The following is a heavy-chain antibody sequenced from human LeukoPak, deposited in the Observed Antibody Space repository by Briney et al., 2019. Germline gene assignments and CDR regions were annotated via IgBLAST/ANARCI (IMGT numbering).Heavy chain of an antibody. CDR2: IYYSGST. CDR3: ARTPTKNYWYFDL. D-gene: IGHD5-24*01. J-gene: IGHJ2*01. V-gene: IGHV4-34*01. CDR1: GGSFSGYY. Sequence: PSETLSLTCAVYGGSFSGYYWSWLRQPPGKGLEWIGSIYYSGSTYYNPSLKSRVTISVDTSKNQFSLKLSSVTAADTAVYYCARTPTKNYWYFDLWGRGTLVTVSS.